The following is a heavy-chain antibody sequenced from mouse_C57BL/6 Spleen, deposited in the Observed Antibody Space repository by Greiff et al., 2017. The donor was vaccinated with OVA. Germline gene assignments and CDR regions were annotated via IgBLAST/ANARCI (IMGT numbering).Heavy chain of an antibody. CDR3: TRGALTGPYYFDY. J-gene: IGHJ2*01. D-gene: IGHD4-1*01. V-gene: IGHV1-15*01. CDR2: IDPETGGT. CDR1: GYTFTDYE. Sequence: VQLQQSGAELVRPGASVTLSCKASGYTFTDYEMHWVKQTPVHGLEWIGAIDPETGGTAYNQKFKGKAILTADKSSSTAYMELRSLTSEDSAVYYCTRGALTGPYYFDYWGQGTTLTVSS.